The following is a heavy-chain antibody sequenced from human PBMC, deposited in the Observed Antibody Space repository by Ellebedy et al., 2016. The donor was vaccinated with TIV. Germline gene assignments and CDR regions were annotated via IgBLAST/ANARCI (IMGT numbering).Heavy chain of an antibody. CDR1: GGSISSYY. J-gene: IGHJ6*02. Sequence: SETLSLTXTVSGGSISSYYWSWIRQPPGKGLEWIGYIYYSGSTNYNPSLKSRVTISVDTSKNQFSLKLSSVTAADTAVYYCARGKRNRYYYYYGMDVWGQGTTVTVSS. V-gene: IGHV4-59*12. CDR2: IYYSGST. CDR3: ARGKRNRYYYYYGMDV. D-gene: IGHD2/OR15-2a*01.